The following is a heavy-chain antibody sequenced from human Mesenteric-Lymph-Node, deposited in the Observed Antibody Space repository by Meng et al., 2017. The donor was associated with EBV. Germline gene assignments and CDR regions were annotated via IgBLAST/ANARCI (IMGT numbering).Heavy chain of an antibody. CDR3: ARGYTGYAFLDY. J-gene: IGHJ4*02. D-gene: IGHD5-12*01. Sequence: QVQLVQSGAEVKKPGASMKVSCKASGYTFTTYGITWVRQAPGQGLEWMGWISGYNGNANYAQKLQGRVTMTTDTSTSTVHMELRSLRSDDTAVYYCARGYTGYAFLDYWGQGILVTVSS. CDR2: ISGYNGNA. V-gene: IGHV1-18*01. CDR1: GYTFTTYG.